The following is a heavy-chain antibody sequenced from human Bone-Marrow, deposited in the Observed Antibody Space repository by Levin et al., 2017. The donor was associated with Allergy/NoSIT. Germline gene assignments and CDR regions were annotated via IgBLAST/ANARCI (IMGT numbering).Heavy chain of an antibody. CDR1: GGTFSSYA. Sequence: KISCKASGGTFSSYAISWVRQAPGQGLEWMGGIIPIFGTANYAQKFQGRVTITADKSTSTAYMELSSLRSEDTAVYYCAGVYCGGDCYLNDALDIWGQGTMVTVSS. J-gene: IGHJ3*02. CDR3: AGVYCGGDCYLNDALDI. V-gene: IGHV1-69*06. D-gene: IGHD2-21*01. CDR2: IIPIFGTA.